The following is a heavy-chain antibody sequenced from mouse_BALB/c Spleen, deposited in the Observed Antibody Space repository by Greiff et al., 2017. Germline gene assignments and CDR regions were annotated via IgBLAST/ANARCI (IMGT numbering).Heavy chain of an antibody. CDR2: ISSGGSYT. Sequence: DVHLVESGGGLVKPGGSLKLSCAASGFTFSSYTMSWVRQTPEKRLEWVATISSGGSYTYYPDSVKGRFTISRDNAKNTLYLQMSSLKSEDTAMYYCTKLGRSFDYWGQGTTLTVSS. D-gene: IGHD4-1*01. CDR1: GFTFSSYT. J-gene: IGHJ2*01. CDR3: TKLGRSFDY. V-gene: IGHV5-6-4*01.